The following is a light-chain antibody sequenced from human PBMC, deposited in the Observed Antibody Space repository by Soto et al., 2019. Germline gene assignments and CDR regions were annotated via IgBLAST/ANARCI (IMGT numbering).Light chain of an antibody. CDR2: KAS. CDR1: QTISSW. V-gene: IGKV1-5*03. Sequence: DIQMTQSPSTLSGSVGDRVTITCRASQTISSWLAWYQQKPGKAPKLLIYKASTLKSGVPSRFRGSGSGTEFTLTISSLQPDDFATYYCKHYNSHSGAFGQGTKVEIK. J-gene: IGKJ1*01. CDR3: KHYNSHSGA.